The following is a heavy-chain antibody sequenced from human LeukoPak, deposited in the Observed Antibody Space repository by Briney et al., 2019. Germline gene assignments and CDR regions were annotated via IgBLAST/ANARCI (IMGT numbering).Heavy chain of an antibody. CDR1: GFTVSNNY. Sequence: GGSLRLSCAASGFTVSNNYVSWVRQAPGKGLEWVSVIYSGGSTFYADSVKGRFTISRDNSKNTLYLQMNSLRAEDTAVYYCARENDILLWFGEFSQYLDYWGQGTLVTVSS. CDR2: IYSGGST. CDR3: ARENDILLWFGEFSQYLDY. D-gene: IGHD3-10*01. J-gene: IGHJ4*02. V-gene: IGHV3-53*01.